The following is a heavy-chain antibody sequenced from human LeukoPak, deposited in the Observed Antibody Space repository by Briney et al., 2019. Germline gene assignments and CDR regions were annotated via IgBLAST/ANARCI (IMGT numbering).Heavy chain of an antibody. CDR3: ARDHSDFWSGYYTDHRAFDI. Sequence: PSETLSLTCTVSGGSISSGDYYWSWIRQPPGKGLEWIGYIYYSGSTYYNPSLKSRVTISVDTSKNQFSLKLSSVTAADTAVYYCARDHSDFWSGYYTDHRAFDIWGQGTMVTVSS. V-gene: IGHV4-30-4*08. J-gene: IGHJ3*02. CDR1: GGSISSGDYY. CDR2: IYYSGST. D-gene: IGHD3-3*01.